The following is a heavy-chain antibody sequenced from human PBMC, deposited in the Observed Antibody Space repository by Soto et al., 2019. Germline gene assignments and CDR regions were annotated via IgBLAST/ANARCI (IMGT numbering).Heavy chain of an antibody. J-gene: IGHJ5*02. Sequence: QVQLQESGPGLVQPSETLSLTCTVSGGSITGYYWSWIRQPPGKGPEWIGNIHYSGSTNYNPSLTSRVPFSVDTSKNPFSLRLSSVTAAETAVYYCARHSYYSNPLRFDPWGQGTLVTVSS. D-gene: IGHD4-4*01. CDR3: ARHSYYSNPLRFDP. CDR2: IHYSGST. CDR1: GGSITGYY. V-gene: IGHV4-59*08.